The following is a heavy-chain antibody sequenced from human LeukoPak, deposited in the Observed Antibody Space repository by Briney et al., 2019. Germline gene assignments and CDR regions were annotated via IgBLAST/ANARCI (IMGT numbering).Heavy chain of an antibody. J-gene: IGHJ4*02. CDR1: GFTFTSYS. CDR3: ARGPHYHDGSGHSYFDF. Sequence: PGGSLRLSCAASGFTFTSYSMSWVRQAPGKGLEWVSSVSSSSTYISYADSVKGRFTISRDNAKNSLYLQMSSLRTEDTAVYWCARGPHYHDGSGHSYFDFWGQGILVIVSS. V-gene: IGHV3-21*01. D-gene: IGHD3-22*01. CDR2: VSSSSTYI.